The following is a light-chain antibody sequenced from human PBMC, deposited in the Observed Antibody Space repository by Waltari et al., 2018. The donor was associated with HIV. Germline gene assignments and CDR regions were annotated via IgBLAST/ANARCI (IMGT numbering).Light chain of an antibody. CDR2: STS. V-gene: IGKV3-15*01. CDR3: QQHSNWPLSIT. CDR1: QSVRSS. Sequence: EIVMTQSPATLSVSPGERATLSCRASQSVRSSVAWYQQRPGQAPRLLIYSTSIRATGIPARFSGSGSETEFTLTISNLQSEDFAVYYCQQHSNWPLSITFGQGTRLKIK. J-gene: IGKJ5*01.